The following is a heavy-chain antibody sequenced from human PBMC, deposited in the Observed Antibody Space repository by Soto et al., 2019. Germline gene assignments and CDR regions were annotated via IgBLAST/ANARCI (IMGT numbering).Heavy chain of an antibody. CDR2: IYYSGST. CDR3: ARESNWNSACFRWHDP. J-gene: IGHJ5*02. D-gene: IGHD1-20*01. V-gene: IGHV4-59*01. Sequence: ETLSLACNVSGGSISSYYWSWIRQPPGKGLEWIGYIYYSGSTNYNPSLKSRVTISVDTSKNQFSLKLSSVTAADTAVYYCARESNWNSACFRWHDPWAQGTLDTVSS. CDR1: GGSISSYY.